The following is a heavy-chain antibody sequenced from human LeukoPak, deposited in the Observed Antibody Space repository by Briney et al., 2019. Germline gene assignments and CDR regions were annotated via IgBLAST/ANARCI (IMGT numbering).Heavy chain of an antibody. CDR2: INTDGSST. D-gene: IGHD3-16*02. CDR3: AKGHLGELSSGDY. Sequence: GGSLRLSCAASGFTFSSYWMHWVRQAPGKGLVWVSRINTDGSSTSYADSVKGRFTISRDNSKNTLYLQMNSLRAEDTAVYYCAKGHLGELSSGDYWGQGTLVTVSS. V-gene: IGHV3-74*01. CDR1: GFTFSSYW. J-gene: IGHJ4*02.